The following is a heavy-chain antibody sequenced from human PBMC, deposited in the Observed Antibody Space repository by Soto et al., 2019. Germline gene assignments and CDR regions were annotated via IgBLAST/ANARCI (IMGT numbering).Heavy chain of an antibody. Sequence: PSETLSLTCAVSGYSISSGYYWGWIRQPPGKGLEWIGSIYHSGSTYYNPSLKSRVTISVDTSKNQFSLKLSSVTAAETAVYYCARHGDPDYWGQGTLVTVSS. CDR1: GYSISSGYY. D-gene: IGHD4-17*01. CDR2: IYHSGST. J-gene: IGHJ4*02. V-gene: IGHV4-38-2*01. CDR3: ARHGDPDY.